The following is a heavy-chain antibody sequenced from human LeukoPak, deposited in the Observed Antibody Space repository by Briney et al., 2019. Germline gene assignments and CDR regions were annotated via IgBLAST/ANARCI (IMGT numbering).Heavy chain of an antibody. J-gene: IGHJ4*02. CDR2: IYYSGST. Sequence: SETLSLTCTVSGGSISSYYWSWIRQPPGKGLEWIGYIYYSGSTNYNPSLKSRVTISVETSKNQFSLKLSSVTAADTAVYYCARDRGQLVIPFFFDYWGQGILVTVSS. CDR3: ARDRGQLVIPFFFDY. V-gene: IGHV4-59*01. CDR1: GGSISSYY. D-gene: IGHD3-9*01.